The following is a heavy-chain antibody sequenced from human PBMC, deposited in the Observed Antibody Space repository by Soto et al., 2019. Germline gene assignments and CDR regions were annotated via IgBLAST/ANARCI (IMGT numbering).Heavy chain of an antibody. D-gene: IGHD3-22*01. CDR1: GFTFSSYE. Sequence: PGGSLRLSCRASGFTFSSYEMTWVRQAPGKGLEWVSYISKSGGTIHYADSVKGRFTVSRDNAKDALYLQMNSLRVEDTAVYFCAGYYYDPSGYYPAFDYWGQGTMVTVSS. V-gene: IGHV3-48*03. CDR3: AGYYYDPSGYYPAFDY. J-gene: IGHJ4*02. CDR2: ISKSGGTI.